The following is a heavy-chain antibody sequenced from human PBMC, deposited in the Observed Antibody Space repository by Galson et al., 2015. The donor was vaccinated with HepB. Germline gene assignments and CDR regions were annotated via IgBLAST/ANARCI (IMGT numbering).Heavy chain of an antibody. CDR3: AKEGPGAVDGMDRNWFEP. V-gene: IGHV3-23*01. CDR2: ISGSGGTT. D-gene: IGHD6-19*01. J-gene: IGHJ5*02. Sequence: SLRLSCAASGLTFSRYAMSWVRQAPGKGLEWVSGISGSGGTTYYTDSVKGRFTISRDNSKNTLYLQMNSLRAEDTAVYYCAKEGPGAVDGMDRNWFEPWGQGTLVTVSS. CDR1: GLTFSRYA.